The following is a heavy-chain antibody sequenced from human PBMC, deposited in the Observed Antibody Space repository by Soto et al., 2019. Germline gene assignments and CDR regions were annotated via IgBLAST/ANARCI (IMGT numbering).Heavy chain of an antibody. J-gene: IGHJ4*02. D-gene: IGHD2-8*02. CDR3: ARELVGPFYYFDY. CDR1: GGSVSSGSYY. Sequence: SETLSLTCTVSGGSVSSGSYYWSWIRQPPGKGLEWIGYIHYSGSTNYNPSLKSRVTISVDTSKNQFSLKLSSVTAADTAVYYCARELVGPFYYFDYWGQGTLVTVSS. V-gene: IGHV4-61*01. CDR2: IHYSGST.